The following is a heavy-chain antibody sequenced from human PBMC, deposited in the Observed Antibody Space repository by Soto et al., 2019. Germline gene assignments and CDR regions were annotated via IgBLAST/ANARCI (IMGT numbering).Heavy chain of an antibody. CDR1: GFAFSDFT. CDR3: ATTTRRSTYGYPSYYYGIDV. CDR2: ISTTTSTI. Sequence: EVQLVESGGGLVQPGGSLRLSCAASGFAFSDFTMNWVRQAPGKGLEWVSYISTTTSTIYYTDSVKGRGTISRDNAKNSVYLQMNSLRAEDTAVYYCATTTRRSTYGYPSYYYGIDVWGQGTTVTVSS. J-gene: IGHJ6*02. D-gene: IGHD5-18*01. V-gene: IGHV3-48*01.